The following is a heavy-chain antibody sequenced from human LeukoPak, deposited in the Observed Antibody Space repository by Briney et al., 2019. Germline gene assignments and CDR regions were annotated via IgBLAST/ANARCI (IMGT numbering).Heavy chain of an antibody. D-gene: IGHD4-23*01. CDR3: ARMTTVVTPVFDY. Sequence: PSETLSLTCTVSGGSISSSSYYWGWIRQPPGKGLEWIGSIYYSGSTYYNPSLKSRVTISVDTSKNQFSLKLSSVTAADTAVYYCARMTTVVTPVFDYWGQGTLVTVSS. J-gene: IGHJ4*02. CDR1: GGSISSSSYY. CDR2: IYYSGST. V-gene: IGHV4-39*01.